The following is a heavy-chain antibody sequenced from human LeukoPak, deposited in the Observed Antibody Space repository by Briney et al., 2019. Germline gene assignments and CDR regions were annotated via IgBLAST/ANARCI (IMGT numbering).Heavy chain of an antibody. CDR2: INHSGST. J-gene: IGHJ4*02. CDR1: GGSFSGYY. CDR3: ARLYDFWSGYSC. Sequence: PSETLSLTCAVYGGSFSGYYWSWIRQPPGKGLEWIGEINHSGSTNYNPSLKSRVTISVDTYKNQFSLKLCSVTAADTAVYYCARLYDFWSGYSCWGEGTLVTVSS. V-gene: IGHV4-34*01. D-gene: IGHD3-3*01.